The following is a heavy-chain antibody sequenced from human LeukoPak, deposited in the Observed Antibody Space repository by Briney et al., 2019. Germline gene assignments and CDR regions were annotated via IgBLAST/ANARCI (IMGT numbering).Heavy chain of an antibody. CDR3: ARDPSWNIAAPNWFDP. J-gene: IGHJ5*02. CDR2: ISYDGSNK. Sequence: GGSLRLSCAASGFTFGSYAMHWVRQAPGKGLEWVAVISYDGSNKYYADSVKGRFTISRDNSKNTLYLQMNSLRAEDTAVYYCARDPSWNIAAPNWFDPWGQGTLVTVSS. V-gene: IGHV3-30*04. CDR1: GFTFGSYA. D-gene: IGHD6-13*01.